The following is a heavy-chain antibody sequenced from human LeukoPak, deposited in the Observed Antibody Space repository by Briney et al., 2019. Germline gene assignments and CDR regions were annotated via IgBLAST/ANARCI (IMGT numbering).Heavy chain of an antibody. Sequence: GGSLRLSCAASGFTFSSYEMNWVRQAPGKGLEWVSYISSSGSTKYYADSVKGRFTISRDNAKNSLYLQTNSLRAEDTAVYYCAREIRYCSGGSCYLFDYWGQGTLVTVSS. D-gene: IGHD2-15*01. CDR2: ISSSGSTK. J-gene: IGHJ4*02. V-gene: IGHV3-48*03. CDR3: AREIRYCSGGSCYLFDY. CDR1: GFTFSSYE.